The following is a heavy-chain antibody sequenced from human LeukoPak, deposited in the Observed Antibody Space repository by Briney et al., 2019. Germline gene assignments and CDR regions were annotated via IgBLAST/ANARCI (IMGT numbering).Heavy chain of an antibody. D-gene: IGHD6-13*01. CDR2: IYYSGST. CDR1: GGSISSHY. Sequence: PSETLSLTCTVSGGSISSHYWSWIRQPPGKGLEWIGYIYYSGSTNYNPSLKSRVTISVDTSKNQFSLKLSSVTAADTAVYYCARSNSSSWYNWFDPWGQGTLVTVSS. J-gene: IGHJ5*02. V-gene: IGHV4-59*11. CDR3: ARSNSSSWYNWFDP.